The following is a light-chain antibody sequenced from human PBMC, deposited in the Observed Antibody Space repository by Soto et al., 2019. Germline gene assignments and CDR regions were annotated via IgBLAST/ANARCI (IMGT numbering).Light chain of an antibody. J-gene: IGKJ3*01. V-gene: IGKV3-20*01. Sequence: EIVLTQSPGTLSLSPGESATLSCRASQSVSDNHLAWYHHKPGQPPRLLIYGASNRATGVPDRFSGHGSGTDFTLTISRLEPEDFATYYCDHYDRSTIFTFGPGTKVDI. CDR3: DHYDRSTIFT. CDR2: GAS. CDR1: QSVSDNH.